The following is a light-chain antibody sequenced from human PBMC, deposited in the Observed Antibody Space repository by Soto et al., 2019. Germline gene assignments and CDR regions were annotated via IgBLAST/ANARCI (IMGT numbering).Light chain of an antibody. CDR1: SSDVGSYTY. CDR2: EVS. Sequence: QSALTQPASVSGSPGQSITISCTGTSSDVGSYTYVSWYQQHPGKAPKLIIYEVSNRPSGVSNRFSGSKSGNTASLTISGLQAEDEADYYCSSYTSSSTLYVFGTGTKLTVL. V-gene: IGLV2-14*01. CDR3: SSYTSSSTLYV. J-gene: IGLJ1*01.